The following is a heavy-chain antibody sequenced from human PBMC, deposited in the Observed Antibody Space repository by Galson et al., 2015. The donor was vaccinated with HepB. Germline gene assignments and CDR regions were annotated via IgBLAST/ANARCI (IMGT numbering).Heavy chain of an antibody. V-gene: IGHV4-34*01. CDR2: INHSGST. CDR1: GGSFSDYY. D-gene: IGHD6-13*01. Sequence: SETLSLTCAVYGGSFSDYYWSWIRQPPGKGLEWIGEINHSGSTNYNPSLKSRVTISVDTSKNQFSLKLSSVTAADTAVYYCARGLLRQQLVLAGWFDPWGQGTLVTVSS. J-gene: IGHJ5*02. CDR3: ARGLLRQQLVLAGWFDP.